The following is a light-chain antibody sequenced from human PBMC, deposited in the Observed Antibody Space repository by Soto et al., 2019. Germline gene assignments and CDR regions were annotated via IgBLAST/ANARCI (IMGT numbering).Light chain of an antibody. Sequence: EIVLTQSPATLSLSPGERATLSCRASQSIDNYLAWYQQRAGQAPRLLIYDASNGASGIPARFSGSGFGTDFTLIISNLEPEDFAVYYCQQRSNWPPWTFGQGTKVDIK. J-gene: IGKJ1*01. CDR3: QQRSNWPPWT. CDR1: QSIDNY. CDR2: DAS. V-gene: IGKV3-11*01.